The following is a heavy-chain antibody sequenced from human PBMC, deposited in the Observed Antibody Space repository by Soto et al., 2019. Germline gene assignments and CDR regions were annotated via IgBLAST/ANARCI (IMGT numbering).Heavy chain of an antibody. J-gene: IGHJ3*02. CDR1: GYTFTSYA. V-gene: IGHV1-3*01. Sequence: QVQLVQSGAEVKKPGASVKVSCKASGYTFTSYAMHWVRQAPGQRLEWMGWINAGNGNTKYSQKFQGRVTITRDTSASTACMELSSLRSEDTAVYYCASIWFGETFDIWGQGTMVTVSS. CDR3: ASIWFGETFDI. D-gene: IGHD3-10*01. CDR2: INAGNGNT.